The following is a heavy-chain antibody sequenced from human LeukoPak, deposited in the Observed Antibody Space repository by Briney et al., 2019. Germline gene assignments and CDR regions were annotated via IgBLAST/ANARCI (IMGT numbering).Heavy chain of an antibody. V-gene: IGHV3-20*04. CDR2: TYWNGGST. Sequence: GGSLRLSCAASGFTFDDYGMSWVRQAPGKGLEWVSGTYWNGGSTGYADSVKGRFTLSRDNAKNSLYLQMNSLRAEDTALYYCARLGDDCSSTSCYRLIDYWGQGTLVTVSS. D-gene: IGHD2-2*01. J-gene: IGHJ4*02. CDR3: ARLGDDCSSTSCYRLIDY. CDR1: GFTFDDYG.